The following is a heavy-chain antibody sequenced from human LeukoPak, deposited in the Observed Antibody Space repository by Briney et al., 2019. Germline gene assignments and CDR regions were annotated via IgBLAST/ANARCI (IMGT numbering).Heavy chain of an antibody. D-gene: IGHD3-3*01. CDR2: IRYDGSNK. V-gene: IGHV3-30*02. CDR3: AKGVRIFGVVLSPDNWFDP. J-gene: IGHJ5*02. Sequence: GGSLRLSCAASGFTFSSYGMHWVRQAPGTGLEWVAFIRYDGSNKYYADSVKGRFTISRDNSQNTLYLQMNSLRAEDTAVYYCAKGVRIFGVVLSPDNWFDPWGQGALVTVSS. CDR1: GFTFSSYG.